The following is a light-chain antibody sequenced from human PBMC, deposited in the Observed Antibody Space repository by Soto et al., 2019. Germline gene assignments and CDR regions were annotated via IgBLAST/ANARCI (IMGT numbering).Light chain of an antibody. CDR3: QQYNIWPPT. J-gene: IGKJ1*01. CDR2: GAS. CDR1: PSVSSSY. V-gene: IGKV3-20*01. Sequence: EVALSLSPGTLSLSQGEAAPRSCRASPSVSSSYLAWYQQKPGQAPRLLIYGASSRATGIPDRFSGSGSGTEVTLTISILQAEDYAVYYCQQYNIWPPTFGQGTKVDI.